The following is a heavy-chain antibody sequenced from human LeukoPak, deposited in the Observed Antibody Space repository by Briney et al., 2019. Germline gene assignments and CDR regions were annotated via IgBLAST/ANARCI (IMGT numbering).Heavy chain of an antibody. CDR1: GFTFSSYE. V-gene: IGHV3-48*03. CDR2: ISSSGSTI. CDR3: ARNGIAVGGDYYYYYMDV. J-gene: IGHJ6*03. Sequence: GGSLRLSCAASGFTFSSYEMNWVRQAPGKGLEWVSYISSSGSTIYYADSVKGRFTISRDNAKNSLYLQMNSLRAEDTALYYCARNGIAVGGDYYYYYMDVWGKGTTVTVSS. D-gene: IGHD6-19*01.